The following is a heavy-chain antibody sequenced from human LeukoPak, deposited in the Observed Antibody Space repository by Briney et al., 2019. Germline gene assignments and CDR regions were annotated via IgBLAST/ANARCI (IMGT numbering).Heavy chain of an antibody. CDR3: ARSSYYYGSGNYFDY. CDR2: ISSSSSYI. V-gene: IGHV3-21*01. J-gene: IGHJ4*02. D-gene: IGHD3-10*01. Sequence: GGSLRLSCAASGLTFNSYSMNWVRQAPGKGLEWVSSISSSSSYIYYADSVKGRFTISRDNAKNSLYLQMNSLRAEDTAVYYCARSSYYYGSGNYFDYWGQGTLVTVSS. CDR1: GLTFNSYS.